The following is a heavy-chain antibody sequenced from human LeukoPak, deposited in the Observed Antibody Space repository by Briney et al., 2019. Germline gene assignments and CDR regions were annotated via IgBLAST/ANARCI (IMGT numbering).Heavy chain of an antibody. D-gene: IGHD5-18*01. Sequence: SETLSLTCAVYGGSFSGYYWSWIRQPPGKGLEWIGEINHSGSTNYNPSLKSRVTIPVDTSKNQFSLKLSSVTAADTAVYYCAREADTAMVLSAFDIWGQGTMVTVSS. CDR3: AREADTAMVLSAFDI. CDR2: INHSGST. V-gene: IGHV4-34*01. CDR1: GGSFSGYY. J-gene: IGHJ3*02.